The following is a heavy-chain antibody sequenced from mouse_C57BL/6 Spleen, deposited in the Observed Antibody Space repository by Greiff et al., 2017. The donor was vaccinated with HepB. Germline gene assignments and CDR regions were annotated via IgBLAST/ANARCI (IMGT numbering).Heavy chain of an antibody. CDR2: ISGGGGNT. CDR1: GFTFSSYT. Sequence: EVKLQESGGGLVKPGGSLKLSCAASGFTFSSYTMSWVRQTPEKRLEWVATISGGGGNTYYPDSVKGRFTISRDNAKNTLYLQMSSLRSEDTALYYCARRDSNYWYFDVWGTGTTVTVSS. V-gene: IGHV5-9*01. CDR3: ARRDSNYWYFDV. D-gene: IGHD2-5*01. J-gene: IGHJ1*03.